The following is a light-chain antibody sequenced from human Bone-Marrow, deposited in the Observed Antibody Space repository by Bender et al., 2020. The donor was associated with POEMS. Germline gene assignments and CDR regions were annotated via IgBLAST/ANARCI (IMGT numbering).Light chain of an antibody. CDR3: AAWDDSLNAVV. J-gene: IGLJ3*02. CDR1: SSNIGNNY. Sequence: QSVLTQPPSVSATPGQKVTISCSGTSSNIGNNYVAWYQQVPGTAPKLLIFRNNQRPSGVPDRFSGSKSGTSASLAISGLQSEDEADYYCAAWDDSLNAVVFGGGTKLTVL. V-gene: IGLV1-44*01. CDR2: RNN.